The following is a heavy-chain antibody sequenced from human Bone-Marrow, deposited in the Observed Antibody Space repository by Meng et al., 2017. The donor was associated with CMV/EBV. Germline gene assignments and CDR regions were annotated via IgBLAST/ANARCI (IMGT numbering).Heavy chain of an antibody. CDR1: GFTFRNYE. Sequence: GGSLRLSCVVSGFTFRNYEMNWVRQAPGKGLQWVSYISSGSNTIYYADAVKGRFTISRDNAKNTLFLQLDSLRVEDTAVYYWTRGGGSTSGPSGDFWGPGTLVTVSS. CDR2: ISSGSNTI. J-gene: IGHJ4*02. D-gene: IGHD2-15*01. CDR3: TRGGGSTSGPSGDF. V-gene: IGHV3-48*03.